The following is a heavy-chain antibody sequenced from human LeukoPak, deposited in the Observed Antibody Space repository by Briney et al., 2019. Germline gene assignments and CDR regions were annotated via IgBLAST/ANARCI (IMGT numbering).Heavy chain of an antibody. CDR3: ARGASGSYGEIDY. J-gene: IGHJ4*02. D-gene: IGHD1-26*01. Sequence: PSETLFLTCAVYGGSFSGYYWSWIRQPPGKGLEWIGEINHSGSTNYNPSLKSRVTISVDTSKNQFSLKLSSVTAADTAVYYCARGASGSYGEIDYWGQGTLVTVSS. CDR1: GGSFSGYY. CDR2: INHSGST. V-gene: IGHV4-34*01.